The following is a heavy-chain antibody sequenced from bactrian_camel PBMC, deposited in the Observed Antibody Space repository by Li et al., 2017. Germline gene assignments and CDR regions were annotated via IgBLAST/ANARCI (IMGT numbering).Heavy chain of an antibody. CDR2: IYAGGLRT. Sequence: HVQLVESGGGSVQSGGSLRLSCEASGYTYSSYCMGWFRQAPGKEREGVAWIYAGGLRTDYADSVKGRFTVSQDSAENTLYLQMNSLKPEDTATYYCAAAKRWKNSFCPFDGNDKYWGQGTQVTVS. J-gene: IGHJ4*01. V-gene: IGHV3S1*01. CDR3: AAAKRWKNSFCPFDGNDKY. CDR1: GYTYSSYC. D-gene: IGHD6*01.